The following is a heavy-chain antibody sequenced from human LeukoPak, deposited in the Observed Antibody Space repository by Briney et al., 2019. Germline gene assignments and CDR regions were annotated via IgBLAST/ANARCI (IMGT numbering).Heavy chain of an antibody. Sequence: PGGSLRLSCAASGFNFNNYWMSWLRQAPGKGLEWVAVISYDGSNKYYADSVKGRFTISRDNSKNTLYLQMNSLRAEDTAVYYCARVARAKGPGLAYWGQGTLVTVSS. J-gene: IGHJ4*02. CDR3: ARVARAKGPGLAY. V-gene: IGHV3-30-3*01. CDR1: GFNFNNYW. CDR2: ISYDGSNK.